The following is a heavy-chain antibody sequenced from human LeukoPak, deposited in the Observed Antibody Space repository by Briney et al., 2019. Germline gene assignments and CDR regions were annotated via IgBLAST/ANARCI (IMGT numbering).Heavy chain of an antibody. Sequence: GGSLRLSCAVSGFSVTNNYMSWVRQAPGKGLEWVSVFYVGGATYYAGSVKGRFTISRDNSENTLYLQMKSLRAEDTAVYYCARGDGYNFFDYWGQGTLVTVSP. CDR2: FYVGGAT. V-gene: IGHV3-53*01. CDR1: GFSVTNNY. CDR3: ARGDGYNFFDY. J-gene: IGHJ4*02. D-gene: IGHD5-24*01.